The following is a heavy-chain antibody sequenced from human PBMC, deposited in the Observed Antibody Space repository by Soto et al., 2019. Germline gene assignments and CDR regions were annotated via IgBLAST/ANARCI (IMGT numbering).Heavy chain of an antibody. J-gene: IGHJ4*02. CDR3: AKDRDFWSGYYTSFDY. CDR2: IDSSGGTT. D-gene: IGHD3-3*01. Sequence: EVQLLESGGGSVQPGGSLRLSCAASGFTFSNYAMNWVRQAPGKGLEWVSGIDSSGGTTDYADSAKGRFTISRDNSRNTLYLQRNSLRAEDTAVYYCAKDRDFWSGYYTSFDYWGQGTLVTVSS. V-gene: IGHV3-23*01. CDR1: GFTFSNYA.